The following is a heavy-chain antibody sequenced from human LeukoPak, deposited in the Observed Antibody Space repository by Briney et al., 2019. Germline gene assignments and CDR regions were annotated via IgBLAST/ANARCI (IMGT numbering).Heavy chain of an antibody. V-gene: IGHV4-34*01. CDR3: ARVGRYCSSTSCYHPERWFDP. CDR1: GGSFSGYY. J-gene: IGHJ5*02. Sequence: SETLFLTCAVYGGSFSGYYWSWIRQPPGKGLEWIGEINHSGSTNYNPSLKSRVTISVDTSKNQFSLKLSSVTAADTAVYYCARVGRYCSSTSCYHPERWFDPWGQGTLVTVSS. CDR2: INHSGST. D-gene: IGHD2-2*01.